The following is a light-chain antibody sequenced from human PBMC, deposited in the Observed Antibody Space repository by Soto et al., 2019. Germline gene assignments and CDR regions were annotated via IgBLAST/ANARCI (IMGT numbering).Light chain of an antibody. CDR3: AAWGDNLNGWV. CDR1: SPNIGNNA. V-gene: IGLV1-44*01. J-gene: IGLJ3*02. CDR2: DNI. Sequence: QSVLTQPPSASGTPGQRVTISCSGSSPNIGNNAVNWYQQFPGTPTKLLIYDNIQRPSGVPDRYSGSKSGPSASLAISGPQSEDEAYYYCAAWGDNLNGWVFGGGNKVTVL.